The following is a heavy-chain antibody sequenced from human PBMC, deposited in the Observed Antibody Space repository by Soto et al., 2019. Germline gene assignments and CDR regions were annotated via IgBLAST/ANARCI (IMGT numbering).Heavy chain of an antibody. V-gene: IGHV3-30*18. CDR3: AKAGSPLLYYYRSGMDV. J-gene: IGHJ6*02. D-gene: IGHD6-6*01. CDR1: GFTFSSYA. Sequence: PGVSLRLSCAASGFTFSSYAMHCVRQAPGKGLEWVAIISYDGSNEDYADSVKGRLTISRDNSKNTLYVQMDSLRAEDTAVYYCAKAGSPLLYYYRSGMDVWGQGTTVTV. CDR2: ISYDGSNE.